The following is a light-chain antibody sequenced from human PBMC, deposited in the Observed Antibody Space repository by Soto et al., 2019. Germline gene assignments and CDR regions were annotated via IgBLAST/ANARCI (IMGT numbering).Light chain of an antibody. CDR3: HQSYTAPVT. CDR2: GAS. Sequence: DIQMTQSPSSLSASVGDRVTITCRASQTINFYLNWYHQRPGNAPKLLVYGASRLQSGVPSRFSGSGSGTDFTLTISSLQPEDFPTYYCHQSYTAPVTFGGGTKVDI. V-gene: IGKV1-39*01. CDR1: QTINFY. J-gene: IGKJ4*01.